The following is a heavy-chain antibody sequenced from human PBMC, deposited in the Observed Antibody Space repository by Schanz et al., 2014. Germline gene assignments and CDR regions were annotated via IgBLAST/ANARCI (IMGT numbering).Heavy chain of an antibody. CDR3: VRGVGAWEQRIFDY. D-gene: IGHD1-26*01. Sequence: QVQLQESGPRLVKPSQTLSLTCTVSGGSISSGAYSWSWIRQPPGKRPEWIGEIYHNGDTSFNPSLRSRATMSVDKSKKEFSLRLTSLTAADTALYYCVRGVGAWEQRIFDYWGKGTLVTVSS. V-gene: IGHV4-30-4*07. CDR2: IYHNGDT. J-gene: IGHJ4*02. CDR1: GGSISSGAYS.